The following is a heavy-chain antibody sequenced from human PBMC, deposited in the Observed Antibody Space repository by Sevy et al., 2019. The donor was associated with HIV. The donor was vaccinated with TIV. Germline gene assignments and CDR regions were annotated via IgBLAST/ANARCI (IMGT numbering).Heavy chain of an antibody. J-gene: IGHJ6*03. CDR2: ISGSGTRT. CDR1: GFSFDSYG. V-gene: IGHV3-23*01. D-gene: IGHD3-22*01. Sequence: GGSLRLSCAVSGFSFDSYGMTWVRQAPGKGLEWVSAISGSGTRTYYADSVKGRLIISRDNSKNTLDLQMNSLRAEDTDIVFCAKGGGGHYDPDEIAYYFYYYNMDVWGKGTTVTVSS. CDR3: AKGGGGHYDPDEIAYYFYYYNMDV.